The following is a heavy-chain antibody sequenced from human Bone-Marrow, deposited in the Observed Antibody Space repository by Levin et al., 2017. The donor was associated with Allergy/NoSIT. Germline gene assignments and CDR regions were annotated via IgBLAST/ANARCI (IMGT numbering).Heavy chain of an antibody. CDR1: GFAVSSHY. J-gene: IGHJ3*01. CDR2: IYSGGST. Sequence: GESLKISCAVSGFAVSSHYMNWVRQAPGKGLEWVSVIYSGGSTYYADSGKGRFTISRDNSKNTLYLQMNSLRADDTAVYYCARGEGVIPAAGGAFDFWGQGTMVTVSS. CDR3: ARGEGVIPAAGGAFDF. D-gene: IGHD2-2*01. V-gene: IGHV3-53*01.